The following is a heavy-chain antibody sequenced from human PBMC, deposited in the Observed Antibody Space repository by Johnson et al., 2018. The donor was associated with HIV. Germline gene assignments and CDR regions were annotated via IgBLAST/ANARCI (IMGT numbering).Heavy chain of an antibody. CDR2: IKSKTDGGTT. D-gene: IGHD1-26*01. J-gene: IGHJ3*02. V-gene: IGHV3-15*01. CDR3: TTGPVGATKGGGAFDI. CDR1: GFTFNRAW. Sequence: EKLVESGGGLVQPGGSLRLSCAASGFTFNRAWMSWVRQAPGRGLEWVGRIKSKTDGGTTDNAARVNSRFPNSKNDSNSMLYLQMNNLKTEDTAVYYCTTGPVGATKGGGAFDIWGQGTMVTVSS.